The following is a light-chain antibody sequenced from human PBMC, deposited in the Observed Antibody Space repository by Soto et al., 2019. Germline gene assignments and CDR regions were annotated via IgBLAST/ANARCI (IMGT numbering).Light chain of an antibody. J-gene: IGKJ1*01. V-gene: IGKV3-11*01. Sequence: EIVLTQSPATLSLSPGERATLSCRASQSVSSYLAWYQQKFGQAPRLLIYDASNRATGIPSRFSGSGSGTEFTLTISSLQPDDFATYYCQHYNSYSEAFGQGTKVDI. CDR3: QHYNSYSEA. CDR1: QSVSSY. CDR2: DAS.